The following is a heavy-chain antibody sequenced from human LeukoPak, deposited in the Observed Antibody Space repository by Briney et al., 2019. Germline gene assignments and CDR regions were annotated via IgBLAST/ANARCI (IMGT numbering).Heavy chain of an antibody. J-gene: IGHJ4*02. CDR3: AKDYGSGSYSFDY. CDR1: GFTFSSYA. Sequence: GGSLRLSCAASGFTFSSYAMHWVRQAPGKGLEWVAVIWYGGSNKYYADSVKGRFTISRDNSKNTLYLQMNSLRAEDTAVYYCAKDYGSGSYSFDYWGQGTLVTVPS. CDR2: IWYGGSNK. D-gene: IGHD3-10*01. V-gene: IGHV3-30*02.